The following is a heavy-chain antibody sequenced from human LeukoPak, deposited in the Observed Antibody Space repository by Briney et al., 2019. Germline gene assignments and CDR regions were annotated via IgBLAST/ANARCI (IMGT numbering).Heavy chain of an antibody. J-gene: IGHJ6*03. CDR1: GGTFSSYA. Sequence: SVKVSCKASGGTFSSYAISWVRQAPGQGLEWMGGIIPIFGTANYAQKFQGRVTITTDESTSTAYMELSSLRSEDTAVYYCARGWVDPSPGSYYYYYMDVWGKGTTVTVSS. V-gene: IGHV1-69*05. CDR2: IIPIFGTA. CDR3: ARGWVDPSPGSYYYYYMDV. D-gene: IGHD3-16*01.